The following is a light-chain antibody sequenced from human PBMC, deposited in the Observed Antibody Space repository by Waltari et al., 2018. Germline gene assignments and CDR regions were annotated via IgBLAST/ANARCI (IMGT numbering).Light chain of an antibody. J-gene: IGKJ2*01. CDR1: QNIGNH. Sequence: EIVMTQSPDTLSVSPGERPTLSRRASQNIGNHLAWYQQKPGQAPRLLIYGASSTAIGIPDRFSGSGSGTEFTLTISSLQAEDFAVYLCHQYNSWPPYTFGQGTKLEIK. V-gene: IGKV3-15*01. CDR2: GAS. CDR3: HQYNSWPPYT.